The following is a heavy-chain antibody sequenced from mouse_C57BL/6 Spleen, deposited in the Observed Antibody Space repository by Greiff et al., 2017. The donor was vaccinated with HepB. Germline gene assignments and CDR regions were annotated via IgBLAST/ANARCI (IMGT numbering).Heavy chain of an antibody. J-gene: IGHJ3*01. CDR1: GYTFTSYW. D-gene: IGHD3-2*02. Sequence: VKLQQPGAELVRPGSSVKLSCKASGYTFTSYWMDWVKQRPGQGLEWIGNIYPSDSETHYNQKFKDKATLTVDKSSSTAYMQLSSLTSEDSAVYYCARGELRLRWFAYWGQGTLVTVSA. V-gene: IGHV1-61*01. CDR2: IYPSDSET. CDR3: ARGELRLRWFAY.